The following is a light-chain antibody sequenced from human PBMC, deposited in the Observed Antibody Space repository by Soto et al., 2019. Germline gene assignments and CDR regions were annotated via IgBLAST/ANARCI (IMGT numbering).Light chain of an antibody. CDR2: DVT. CDR1: ANDVGGHNY. Sequence: QSVLTQPRSVSGSPGQSATISCTGTANDVGGHNYVSWYQQHPGEAPKLLTYDVTERPSGVPDRFSGSKSGHTASLTISGLQTEDEADYYCYSYAGTYTFVFGTGTKVTVL. CDR3: YSYAGTYTFV. J-gene: IGLJ1*01. V-gene: IGLV2-11*01.